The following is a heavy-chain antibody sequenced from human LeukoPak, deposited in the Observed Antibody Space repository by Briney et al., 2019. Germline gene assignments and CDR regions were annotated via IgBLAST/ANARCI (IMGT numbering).Heavy chain of an antibody. CDR2: INPNSGGT. V-gene: IGHV1-2*04. CDR3: AVGLWFGEFRYPFDY. J-gene: IGHJ4*02. CDR1: GYTFTGYY. Sequence: ASVKVSCKASGYTFTGYYMHWVRQAPGQGLEWMGWINPNSGGTNYAQKFQGWVTMTRDTSISTAYMELSRLRSDDTAVYYCAVGLWFGEFRYPFDYWGQGTLVTVSS. D-gene: IGHD3-10*01.